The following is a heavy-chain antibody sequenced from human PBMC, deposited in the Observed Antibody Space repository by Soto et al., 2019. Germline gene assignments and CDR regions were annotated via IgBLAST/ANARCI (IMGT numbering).Heavy chain of an antibody. CDR3: AKHGLRFLEWLLRDFDY. CDR2: ISGSGGST. V-gene: IGHV3-23*01. CDR1: GFTFSSYA. Sequence: EVQLLESGGGLVQPGGSLRLSCAASGFTFSSYAMSWVRQAPGKGLEWVSAISGSGGSTYYADSVKGRFTISRGNSKNTLYLQMNSLRAEDTAVYYCAKHGLRFLEWLLRDFDYWGQGTLVTVSS. D-gene: IGHD3-3*01. J-gene: IGHJ4*02.